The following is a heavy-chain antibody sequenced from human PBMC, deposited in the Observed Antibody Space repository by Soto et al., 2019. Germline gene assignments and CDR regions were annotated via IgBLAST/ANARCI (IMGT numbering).Heavy chain of an antibody. V-gene: IGHV3-7*01. Sequence: XVSLRLSCAASGFPFSSYWMSWVRQAPGRGLGWVANIKPDGSEKYYVDSVKGRFTISRDNAKTSLYLQMNSLRAEDSALYFCVRGGYFFNDWGQGTLVTVSS. CDR3: VRGGYFFND. CDR2: IKPDGSEK. CDR1: GFPFSSYW. D-gene: IGHD3-22*01. J-gene: IGHJ4*02.